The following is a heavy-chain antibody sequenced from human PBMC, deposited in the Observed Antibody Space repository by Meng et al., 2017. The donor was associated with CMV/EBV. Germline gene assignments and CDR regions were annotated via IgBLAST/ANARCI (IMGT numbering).Heavy chain of an antibody. CDR1: FTFSGSA. J-gene: IGHJ4*02. D-gene: IGHD2-2*01. CDR2: IRSKANSYAT. Sequence: FTFSGSAMHWVRQASGKGVEWVGRIRSKANSYATAYAASVKGRFTISRDDSKNTAYLQMNSLKTEDTAVYYCTRLGYCSSTSCSPVYWGQGTLVTVSS. CDR3: TRLGYCSSTSCSPVY. V-gene: IGHV3-73*01.